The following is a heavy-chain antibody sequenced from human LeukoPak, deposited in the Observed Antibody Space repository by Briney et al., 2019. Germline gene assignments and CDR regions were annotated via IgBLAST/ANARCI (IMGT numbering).Heavy chain of an antibody. V-gene: IGHV4-4*07. D-gene: IGHD6-13*01. J-gene: IGHJ4*02. CDR3: AGAIAAPPGIAVAGLIDY. Sequence: SETLSLTCTVSGGPISSYYWSWIRQPAGKGLEWIGRIYPSGSTNYNPSLKSRVTISIDTSKNQFSLKVNSVTTADMAVYYCAGAIAAPPGIAVAGLIDYGGQGTLLTVS. CDR2: IYPSGST. CDR1: GGPISSYY.